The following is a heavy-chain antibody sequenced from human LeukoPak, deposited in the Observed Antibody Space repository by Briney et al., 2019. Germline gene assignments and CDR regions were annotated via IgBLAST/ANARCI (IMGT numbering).Heavy chain of an antibody. V-gene: IGHV3-23*01. Sequence: PGGSLRLSCAASGFTFSSYAMSWVRQAPGKGLEWVSAISGSGGSTYYAGSVKGRFTISRDNSKNTLYLQMNSLRAEDTAVYYCAKTSNYGSGSYRIGYYFDYWGQGTLVTVSS. CDR3: AKTSNYGSGSYRIGYYFDY. D-gene: IGHD3-10*01. J-gene: IGHJ4*02. CDR2: ISGSGGST. CDR1: GFTFSSYA.